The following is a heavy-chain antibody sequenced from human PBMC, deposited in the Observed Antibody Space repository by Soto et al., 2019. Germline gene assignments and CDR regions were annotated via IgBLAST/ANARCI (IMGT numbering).Heavy chain of an antibody. V-gene: IGHV1-69*06. CDR1: GGTFSSYD. CDR3: AAGTDYYYSGMDV. D-gene: IGHD6-13*01. Sequence: QVQLVQSGAEVKKPGSSVKVSCKASGGTFSSYDISCLRQAPGHGLDWMGGIIPIFGTANYAQKFKGRVTITADKSTSTAYMELSSMISEDTAVYYCAAGTDYYYSGMDVCGQGTTVTVSS. J-gene: IGHJ6*02. CDR2: IIPIFGTA.